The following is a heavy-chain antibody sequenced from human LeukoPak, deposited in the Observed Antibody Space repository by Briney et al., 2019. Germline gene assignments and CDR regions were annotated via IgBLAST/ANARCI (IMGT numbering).Heavy chain of an antibody. CDR2: INPNSGGT. Sequence: GASVKVSCKASGYTFTSYGISWVRQAPGQGLEWMGWINPNSGGTNYAQKFQGRVTLTRDTSISTAYMELNSLISDDTAVYYCARCPGGYNWFDPWGQGTLVTVSS. CDR3: ARCPGGYNWFDP. D-gene: IGHD3-10*01. V-gene: IGHV1-2*02. J-gene: IGHJ5*02. CDR1: GYTFTSYG.